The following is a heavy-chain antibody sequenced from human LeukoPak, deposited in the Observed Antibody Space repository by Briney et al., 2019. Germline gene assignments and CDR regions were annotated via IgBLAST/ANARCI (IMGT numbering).Heavy chain of an antibody. CDR2: IYTSGST. D-gene: IGHD1-1*01. CDR3: ARGYGGDYYYMDV. J-gene: IGHJ6*03. CDR1: GGPISSYY. V-gene: IGHV4-4*09. Sequence: SETLSLTCTVSGGPISSYYWSWIRQPPGKGLEWIGYIYTSGSTNYNPSLKSRVTISVDTSKNQFSLKLSSVTAADTAVYYCARGYGGDYYYMDVWGKGTTVTVSS.